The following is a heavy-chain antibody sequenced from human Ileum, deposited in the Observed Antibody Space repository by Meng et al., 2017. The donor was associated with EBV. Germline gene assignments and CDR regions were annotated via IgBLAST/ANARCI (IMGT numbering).Heavy chain of an antibody. CDR3: ARGGWSLDY. D-gene: IGHD2-15*01. CDR2: LYYSGST. J-gene: IGHJ4*02. V-gene: IGHV4-59*08. CDR1: GGSISSSY. Sequence: QARLEDSGPGLVKPSETLPRPCTVSGGSISSSYWSWIRQPPGKGLEWIGYLYYSGSTNYNPSLKSRVTISVDTSKNQFSLNLSSVTAADTAVYYCARGGWSLDYWGQGTLVTVSS.